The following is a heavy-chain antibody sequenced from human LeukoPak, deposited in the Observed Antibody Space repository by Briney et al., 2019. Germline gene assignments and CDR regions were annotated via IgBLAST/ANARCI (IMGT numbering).Heavy chain of an antibody. V-gene: IGHV1-2*02. CDR1: GYTFTSYG. Sequence: ASVKVSCKASGYTFTSYGISWVRQAPGQGLEWMGWINPKSGGTNYPQKFQGRVTMTRDTSISTAYMELSRLRSDDTAVYYCARDSSSWPQTNNWFDPWGQGTLVTVSS. CDR3: ARDSSSWPQTNNWFDP. D-gene: IGHD6-13*01. CDR2: INPKSGGT. J-gene: IGHJ5*02.